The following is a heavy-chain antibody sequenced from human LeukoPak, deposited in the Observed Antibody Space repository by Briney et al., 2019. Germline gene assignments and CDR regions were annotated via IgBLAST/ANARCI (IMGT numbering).Heavy chain of an antibody. V-gene: IGHV3-11*04. CDR2: ISSSGSTI. D-gene: IGHD3-10*01. CDR3: ARHPVRYYYGSGKPTLYYYYMDV. J-gene: IGHJ6*03. CDR1: GFTFSDYY. Sequence: GGSLRLSCAASGFTFSDYYMSWIRQAPGKGLEWVSYISSSGSTIYYADSVKGRFTISRDNAKNSLYLQMNSLRAEDTAVYYCARHPVRYYYGSGKPTLYYYYMDVWGKGATVTVSS.